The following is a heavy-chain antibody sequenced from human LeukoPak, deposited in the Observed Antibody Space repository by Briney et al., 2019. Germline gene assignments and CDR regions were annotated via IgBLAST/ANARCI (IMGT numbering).Heavy chain of an antibody. Sequence: PSETLSLTCTVSGGSISSYYWSWIRQPPGKGLEWIGYIYYSGSTNYNPPLKSRVTISVDTSKNQFSLKLSSVTAADTAVYYCARVYGSGSYPYYYYGMDVWGQGTTVTVSS. J-gene: IGHJ6*02. CDR3: ARVYGSGSYPYYYYGMDV. CDR1: GGSISSYY. V-gene: IGHV4-59*08. CDR2: IYYSGST. D-gene: IGHD3-10*01.